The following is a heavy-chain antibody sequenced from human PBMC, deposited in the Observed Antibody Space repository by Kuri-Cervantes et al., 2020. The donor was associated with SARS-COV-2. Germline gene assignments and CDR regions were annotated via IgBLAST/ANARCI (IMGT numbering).Heavy chain of an antibody. CDR2: ISYDGSNK. J-gene: IGHJ6*03. D-gene: IGHD1-20*01. Sequence: GGSLRLSCAASGFTFSSYAMHWVRQAPGKGLEWVAVISYDGSNKYYADSVKGRFTISRDNAKNSLYLQMNSLRAEDTAVYYCARDKIEYNWNQDYYYYMDVWGKGTTVTVSS. CDR1: GFTFSSYA. CDR3: ARDKIEYNWNQDYYYYMDV. V-gene: IGHV3-30-3*01.